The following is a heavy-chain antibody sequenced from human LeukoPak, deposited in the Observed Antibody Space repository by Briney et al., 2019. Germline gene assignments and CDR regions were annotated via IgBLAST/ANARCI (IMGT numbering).Heavy chain of an antibody. D-gene: IGHD6-19*01. CDR3: ARDLGSGWPYYFDY. V-gene: IGHV4-59*01. CDR1: GGSISSYY. Sequence: PSETLSLTCTVSGGSISSYYWSWIRQPPVKGLEWIGYIYYSGSTNYNPSLKSRVTISVDTSKNQFSLKLSSVTAADTAVYYCARDLGSGWPYYFDYWGQGTLVTVSS. CDR2: IYYSGST. J-gene: IGHJ4*02.